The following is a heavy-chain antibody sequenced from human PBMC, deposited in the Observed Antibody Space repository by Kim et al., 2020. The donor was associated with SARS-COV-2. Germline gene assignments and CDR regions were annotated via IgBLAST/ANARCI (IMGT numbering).Heavy chain of an antibody. CDR3: ARTDTAMSRLFDH. CDR2: IYPGDSDT. J-gene: IGHJ4*02. V-gene: IGHV5-51*01. Sequence: GESLKISCAGSRDTFTNYWIGWVRQMPGKGLEWMGIIYPGDSDTRYGPAFQGQVTISADKSINTAFLQWSNLKASDTAMYFCARTDTAMSRLFDHWGQGTLVTVSS. CDR1: RDTFTNYW. D-gene: IGHD5-18*01.